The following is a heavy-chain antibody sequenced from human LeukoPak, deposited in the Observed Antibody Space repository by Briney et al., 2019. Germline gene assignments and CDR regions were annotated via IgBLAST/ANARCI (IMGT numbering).Heavy chain of an antibody. CDR1: GSTFSSYA. D-gene: IGHD3-9*01. V-gene: IGHV3-23*01. CDR2: ISGSGGST. Sequence: PGGSLSLSCAASGSTFSSYAMSCVRQAPGKGLEWVSAISGSGGSTYYADSVRGRCTISRVNSKNTLYLQMNSLRAEDTAVYYCAKGGDILTGYYGGWFDPWGQGTLVTVSS. J-gene: IGHJ5*02. CDR3: AKGGDILTGYYGGWFDP.